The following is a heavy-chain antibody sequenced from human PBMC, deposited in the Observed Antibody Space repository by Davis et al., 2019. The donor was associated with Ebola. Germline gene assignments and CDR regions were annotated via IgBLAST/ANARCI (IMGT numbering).Heavy chain of an antibody. J-gene: IGHJ2*01. Sequence: ASVKVSCKASRYTFTSYHMHWLRQPPGQGLEWMRIINPSGRSPSYAQKFQGRVTMTRETSTSTAYMELSSLRSEDTVVYYCARDPGGYCSGGSCYSYWYFDLWCRGTLVTVSS. D-gene: IGHD2-15*01. CDR1: RYTFTSYH. CDR2: INPSGRSP. V-gene: IGHV1-46*01. CDR3: ARDPGGYCSGGSCYSYWYFDL.